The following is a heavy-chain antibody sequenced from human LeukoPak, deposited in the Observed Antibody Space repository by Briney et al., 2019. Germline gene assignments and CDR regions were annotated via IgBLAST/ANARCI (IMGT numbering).Heavy chain of an antibody. CDR1: GGSISSGGYA. CDR3: ARSIAVAGTSYYFDY. CDR2: IYHSGST. D-gene: IGHD6-19*01. Sequence: SQTLSLTCAVSGGSISSGGYAWSWIRQPPGKGLEWMGYIYHSGSTYYNPSLKSRVTISVDRSKNQFSLKLSSVTAADTAVYYCARSIAVAGTSYYFDYWGQGTLVTVSS. J-gene: IGHJ4*02. V-gene: IGHV4-30-2*01.